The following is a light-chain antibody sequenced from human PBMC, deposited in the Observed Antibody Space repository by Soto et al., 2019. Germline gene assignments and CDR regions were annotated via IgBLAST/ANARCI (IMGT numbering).Light chain of an antibody. CDR1: SSNIGAHYD. Sequence: QSVLTQPPSVSGAPGQRVTISCTGSSSNIGAHYDVHWYQQLPGTAPKLLIYCNSTRPSGVPDRFSGSKSGTSASLAITGLQAEDEADYYCQSYDNSLSVYVFGTGTKVTVL. J-gene: IGLJ1*01. V-gene: IGLV1-40*01. CDR2: CNS. CDR3: QSYDNSLSVYV.